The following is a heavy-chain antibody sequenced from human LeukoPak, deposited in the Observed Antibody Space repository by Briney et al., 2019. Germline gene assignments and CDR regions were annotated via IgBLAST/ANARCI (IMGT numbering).Heavy chain of an antibody. J-gene: IGHJ5*02. CDR1: GFIVSSNY. V-gene: IGHV3-53*01. D-gene: IGHD3-10*01. Sequence: GGSLRLSCVASGFIVSSNYMSWVRQAPGKGLEWVSVIQSGGITDHADSVKGRFTISRDNSKNTLYLQMNSLRAEDTAVYYCAKEMVRGAPYNWFDPWGQGTLVTVSS. CDR2: IQSGGIT. CDR3: AKEMVRGAPYNWFDP.